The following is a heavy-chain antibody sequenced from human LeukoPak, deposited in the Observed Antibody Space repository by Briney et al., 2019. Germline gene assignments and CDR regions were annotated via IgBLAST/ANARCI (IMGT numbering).Heavy chain of an antibody. V-gene: IGHV4-34*01. CDR3: ARGPYYDTSDYFIY. J-gene: IGHJ4*02. CDR1: GGSFSGYY. CDR2: INHSGST. D-gene: IGHD3-22*01. Sequence: SETLSLTCAVYGGSFSGYYWSWIRQPPGKGLEWIGEINHSGSTNYNPSLKSRVTMSVDTSKNQFSLKLSSVTAADTAVYYCARGPYYDTSDYFIYWSQGTLVTVSS.